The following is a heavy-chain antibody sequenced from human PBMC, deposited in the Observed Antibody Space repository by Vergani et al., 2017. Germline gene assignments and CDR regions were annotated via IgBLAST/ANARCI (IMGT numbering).Heavy chain of an antibody. D-gene: IGHD3-22*01. CDR1: GFTFSSYG. V-gene: IGHV3-30*02. CDR3: AKCPDDLLYDGNGYFDY. Sequence: QVQLVESGGGVVQPGGSLRLSCAASGFTFSSYGMHWVRQAPGKGLEWVAFIRYDGSNKYYADSVKGRFTISRDNSKNTLYLQMNSLRAEDTAVYYCAKCPDDLLYDGNGYFDYWGQGTLVTVSS. J-gene: IGHJ4*02. CDR2: IRYDGSNK.